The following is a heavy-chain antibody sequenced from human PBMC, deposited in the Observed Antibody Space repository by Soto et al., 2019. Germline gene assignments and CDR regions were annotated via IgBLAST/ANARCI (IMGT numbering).Heavy chain of an antibody. Sequence: QVQLQESGPRLVKASETLSLVCSVSGDSIIRSFWGWIRQSPGKGLVFIVYISDRGVTDYAPSLKSRVIISVDTSKNQFSLRLTSVTAADTAMYYCARGAGDFSGPDSFDIWGQGTMVTVSS. V-gene: IGHV4-59*01. CDR1: GDSIIRSF. J-gene: IGHJ3*02. D-gene: IGHD3-10*01. CDR2: ISDRGVT. CDR3: ARGAGDFSGPDSFDI.